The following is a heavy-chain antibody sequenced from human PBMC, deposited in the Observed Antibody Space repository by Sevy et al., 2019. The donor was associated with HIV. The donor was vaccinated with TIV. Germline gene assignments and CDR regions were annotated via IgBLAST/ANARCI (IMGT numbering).Heavy chain of an antibody. CDR1: GFTFSDYY. J-gene: IGHJ4*02. CDR2: ISSSGSTI. D-gene: IGHD3-10*01. Sequence: GSLRLSCAASGFTFSDYYMSWIRQAPGKGLEWVSYISSSGSTIYYADSVKGRFTISRDNAKNSLYLQMNSLRAEDTAVYYCARTLADAVLWFGELLPKDFDYWGQGTLVTVSS. CDR3: ARTLADAVLWFGELLPKDFDY. V-gene: IGHV3-11*01.